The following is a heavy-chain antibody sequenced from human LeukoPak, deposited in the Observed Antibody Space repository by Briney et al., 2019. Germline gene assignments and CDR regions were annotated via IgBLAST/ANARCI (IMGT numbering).Heavy chain of an antibody. CDR1: GGTFSSYA. CDR2: IIPIFGTA. J-gene: IGHJ5*02. Sequence: SVKVSCKASGGTFSSYAISWVRQAPGQGLEWMGGIIPIFGTANYAQKFQGRVTITTDESTGTAYMELSSLRSEDTAVYYCAREGGDDFWSGYQTWGQGTLVTVSS. V-gene: IGHV1-69*05. CDR3: AREGGDDFWSGYQT. D-gene: IGHD3-3*01.